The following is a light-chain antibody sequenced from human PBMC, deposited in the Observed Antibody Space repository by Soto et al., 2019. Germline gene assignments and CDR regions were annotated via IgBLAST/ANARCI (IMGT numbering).Light chain of an antibody. J-gene: IGKJ1*01. CDR2: ALS. CDR3: QQHSNSPWT. Sequence: EIVLTQSPGTLSLSPGESAALSCRASQTISNNFFVWYRQKPGQAPRLLIYALSSRAAGIPDRFSGSGSGTDFALTLARREPEDSAVYYCQQHSNSPWTFGQGTRVEI. CDR1: QTISNNF. V-gene: IGKV3-20*01.